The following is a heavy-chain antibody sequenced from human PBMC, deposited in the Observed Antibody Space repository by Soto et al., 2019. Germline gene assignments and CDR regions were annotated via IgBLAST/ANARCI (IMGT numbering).Heavy chain of an antibody. V-gene: IGHV4-59*01. Sequence: LSLTCTVSGGSISNNYWSWIRQPPGKGLEWIGYIYNRGNTNYNPSLKSRATISVDTSKNQFSLKLTSVTAADTAVYYCARAGGWYADWFDPWGQGTLVTVSS. CDR2: IYNRGNT. J-gene: IGHJ5*02. CDR3: ARAGGWYADWFDP. CDR1: GGSISNNY. D-gene: IGHD6-19*01.